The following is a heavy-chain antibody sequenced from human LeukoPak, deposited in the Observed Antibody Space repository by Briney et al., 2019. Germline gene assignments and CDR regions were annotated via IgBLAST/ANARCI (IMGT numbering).Heavy chain of an antibody. J-gene: IGHJ5*02. CDR2: IYSGGST. D-gene: IGHD4-11*01. CDR3: ARDLSTVTQGNWFDP. CDR1: GFTVSSNY. V-gene: IGHV3-53*01. Sequence: PGGSLRLSCAASGFTVSSNYMSWVRQAPGKGLEWVSVIYSGGSTDYADSVKGRFTISRDNAKNSLYLQMNSLRAEDTAVYYCARDLSTVTQGNWFDPWGQGTLVTVSS.